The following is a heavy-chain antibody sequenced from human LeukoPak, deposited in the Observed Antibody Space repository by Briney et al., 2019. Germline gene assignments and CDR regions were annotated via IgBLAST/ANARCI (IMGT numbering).Heavy chain of an antibody. CDR2: ISSSGSTI. Sequence: GGSLRLSCAASGFTFSSYNMNWVHQAPGKGLEWLSYISSSGSTINYADPVKGRFTISRDNAKNSLYLQMNSLRDEDTAVYYCASRGPRTSNYYYYGMDVWGQGTTVTVSS. CDR3: ASRGPRTSNYYYYGMDV. CDR1: GFTFSSYN. D-gene: IGHD2-8*01. V-gene: IGHV3-48*02. J-gene: IGHJ6*02.